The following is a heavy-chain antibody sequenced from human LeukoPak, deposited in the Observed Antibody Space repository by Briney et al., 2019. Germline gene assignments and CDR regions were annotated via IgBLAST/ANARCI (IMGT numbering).Heavy chain of an antibody. V-gene: IGHV1-69*13. D-gene: IGHD5-24*01. Sequence: SVKVSCKASGYTFTSYGISWVRQAPGQWLEWMGGIIPIFGRAKYAQKFQGRVTITADESTSTAYMEVNSLRSEDTAVYYCARDGWLQLHAFDIWGQGTMVTVSS. CDR1: GYTFTSYG. CDR2: IIPIFGRA. J-gene: IGHJ3*02. CDR3: ARDGWLQLHAFDI.